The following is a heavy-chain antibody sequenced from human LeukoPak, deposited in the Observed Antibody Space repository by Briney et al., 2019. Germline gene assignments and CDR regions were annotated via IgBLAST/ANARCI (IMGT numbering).Heavy chain of an antibody. Sequence: GESLKISCKGPGYRFTNYWIGWVRQMPGKGLEWMGIVYPGDDSDTRYSPSFQGQVTMSADKSISTAYLQWSSLKASDTAMYYCARERGGSGYDSGLDFDYWGQGTLVTVSS. CDR1: GYRFTNYW. D-gene: IGHD5-12*01. V-gene: IGHV5-51*01. CDR3: ARERGGSGYDSGLDFDY. CDR2: VYPGDDSDT. J-gene: IGHJ4*02.